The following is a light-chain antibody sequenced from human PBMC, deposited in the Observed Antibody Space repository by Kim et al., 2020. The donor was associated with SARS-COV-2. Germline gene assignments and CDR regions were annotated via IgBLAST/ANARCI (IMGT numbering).Light chain of an antibody. V-gene: IGKV1-33*01. CDR1: RDISDY. Sequence: DIKWTQSQCSLSASLGDRDTITCQASRDISDYGNWYQLKPGKAPQILIFDASNLEERVPSRFSGSGSGTSFTFTISSLQPEDIATYFCQQYDNLPLTFGGGTKVDIK. J-gene: IGKJ4*01. CDR2: DAS. CDR3: QQYDNLPLT.